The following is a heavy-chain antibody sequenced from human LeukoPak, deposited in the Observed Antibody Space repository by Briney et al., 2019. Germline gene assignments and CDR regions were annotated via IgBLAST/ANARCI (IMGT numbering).Heavy chain of an antibody. CDR2: ISSSSSYI. J-gene: IGHJ6*02. V-gene: IGHV3-21*01. D-gene: IGHD6-19*01. CDR1: GFTFSSYS. Sequence: KAGGSLRLSCAASGFTFSSYSMNWVRQAPGKGLEWVSSISSSSSYIYYADSVKGRFTISRDNAKNSLYLQMNSLRAEDTALYYCARGGGWDAYYYYGLDVWGQGTTVTVSS. CDR3: ARGGGWDAYYYYGLDV.